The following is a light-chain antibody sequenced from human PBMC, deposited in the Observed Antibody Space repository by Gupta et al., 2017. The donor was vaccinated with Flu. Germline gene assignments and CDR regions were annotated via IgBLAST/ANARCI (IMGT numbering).Light chain of an antibody. CDR2: GAS. CDR3: QQYNNWPPK. V-gene: IGKV3-15*01. Sequence: GERATLSCRASQSVSSNLAWYQQKPGQAPRLLIYGASTRATGIPARFSGSGSGTEFTLTISSLQSEDFAVYYCQQYNNWPPKFGQGTKVEIK. J-gene: IGKJ1*01. CDR1: QSVSSN.